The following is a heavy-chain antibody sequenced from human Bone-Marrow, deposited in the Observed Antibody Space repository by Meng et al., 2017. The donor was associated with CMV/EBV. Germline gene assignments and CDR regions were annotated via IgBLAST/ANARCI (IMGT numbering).Heavy chain of an antibody. CDR1: GFTFSSYS. D-gene: IGHD5-12*01. J-gene: IGHJ4*02. Sequence: GGSLRLSCAASGFTFSSYSMNWVRQAPGKGLEWVSSISSSSSYIYYADSVKGRFTISRDNAKNSLYLQMNSLRAEDTAVYYCASVYSGYDINYFDHWGQGTLVTVSS. CDR2: ISSSSSYI. V-gene: IGHV3-21*01. CDR3: ASVYSGYDINYFDH.